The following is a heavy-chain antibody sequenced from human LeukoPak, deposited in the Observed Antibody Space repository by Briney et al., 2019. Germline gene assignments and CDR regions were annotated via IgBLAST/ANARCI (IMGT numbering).Heavy chain of an antibody. CDR2: IIPILGIA. D-gene: IGHD2-21*01. CDR3: ARGEHEGFDY. Sequence: SVKVSCKASGGTFSSYAISWVRQAPGQGLEWMGRIIPILGIANYAQKFQGRVTITADKSTSTAYMQLSSLRSEDTAVYYCARGEHEGFDYWGQGTLVTVSS. CDR1: GGTFSSYA. J-gene: IGHJ4*02. V-gene: IGHV1-69*04.